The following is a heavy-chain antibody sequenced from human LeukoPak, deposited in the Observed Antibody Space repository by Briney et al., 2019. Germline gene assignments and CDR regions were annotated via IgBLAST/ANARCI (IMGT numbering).Heavy chain of an antibody. Sequence: GASVKVSCKASGYTLTSYYMQWVRQAPGQGLEWMGIINPNDATTSSARKFQGRVTMTRDTSTSTVYMELRSLTSEDTAVCYCARVDCSGGSCYRFDYWGQGTLVTVSS. CDR1: GYTLTSYY. D-gene: IGHD2-15*01. V-gene: IGHV1-46*01. J-gene: IGHJ4*02. CDR3: ARVDCSGGSCYRFDY. CDR2: INPNDATT.